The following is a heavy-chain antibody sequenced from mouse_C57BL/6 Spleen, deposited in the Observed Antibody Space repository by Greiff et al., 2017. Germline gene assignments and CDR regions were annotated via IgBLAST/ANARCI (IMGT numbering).Heavy chain of an antibody. CDR3: ARTTTVVPYYFDY. V-gene: IGHV1-64*01. CDR1: GYTFTSYW. CDR2: IHPNSGST. D-gene: IGHD1-1*01. J-gene: IGHJ2*01. Sequence: QVQLQQSGAELVKPGASVKLSCKASGYTFTSYWMHWVKQRPGQGLEWIGMIHPNSGSTNYNETFKSKATLTVDKSSSTAYMQLSSLTSEDSAVYYCARTTTVVPYYFDYWGQGTTLTVSS.